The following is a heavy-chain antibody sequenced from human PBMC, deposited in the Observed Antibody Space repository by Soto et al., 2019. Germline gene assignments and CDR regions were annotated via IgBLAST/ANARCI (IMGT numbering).Heavy chain of an antibody. Sequence: PSETLSLTCAVYGGSFSGYYWSWIRQPPGKGLEWIGEINHSGSTNYNLSLKSRVTISVDTSKNQFSLKLSSVTAADTAVYYCARGRDVAYCGGDCYSRQNDYWGQGTLVTVSS. V-gene: IGHV4-34*01. CDR1: GGSFSGYY. CDR3: ARGRDVAYCGGDCYSRQNDY. J-gene: IGHJ4*02. D-gene: IGHD2-21*02. CDR2: INHSGST.